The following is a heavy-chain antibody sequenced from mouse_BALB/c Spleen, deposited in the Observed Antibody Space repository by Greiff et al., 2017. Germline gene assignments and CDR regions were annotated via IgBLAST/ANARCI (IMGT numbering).Heavy chain of an antibody. Sequence: QVQLQQSGAELVKPGASVKLSCKASGYTFTSYYMYWVKQRPGQGLEWIGEINPSNGGTNFNEKFKSKATLTVDKSSSTAYMQLSSLTSEDSAVYYCTRWGGGNFVVWGQGTTLTVS. CDR2: INPSNGGT. CDR3: TRWGGGNFVV. CDR1: GYTFTSYY. V-gene: IGHV1S81*02. J-gene: IGHJ2*01.